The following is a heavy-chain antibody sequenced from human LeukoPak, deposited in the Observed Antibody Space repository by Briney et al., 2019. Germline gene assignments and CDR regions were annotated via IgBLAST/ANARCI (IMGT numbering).Heavy chain of an antibody. V-gene: IGHV3-21*01. CDR3: ARNPGYYYGMDV. CDR1: GFTFSSYS. J-gene: IGHJ6*04. Sequence: GGSLRLSCAASGFTFSSYSMSWVRQAPGKGLEWVSSISSSSSYIYYADSVKGRFTISRDNAKNSLYLQMNSLRAEDTAVYYCARNPGYYYGMDVWGKGTTVTVSS. CDR2: ISSSSSYI.